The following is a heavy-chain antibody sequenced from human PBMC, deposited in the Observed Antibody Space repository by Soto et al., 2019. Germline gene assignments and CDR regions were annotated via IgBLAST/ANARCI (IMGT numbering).Heavy chain of an antibody. D-gene: IGHD3-10*01. CDR3: ARRWGEGRVDY. CDR1: GGSISSSNW. CDR2: IYHSGNT. V-gene: IGHV4-4*02. Sequence: QVKLQESGPGLVKPSGTLSLTCAVSGGSISSSNWWSWVRQPPGKGLEWIGEIYHSGNTNYNPSLKSRVTMAVDKSRNRFSLKLSSVTAADTAVYYCARRWGEGRVDYWGQGTLVTVSS. J-gene: IGHJ4*02.